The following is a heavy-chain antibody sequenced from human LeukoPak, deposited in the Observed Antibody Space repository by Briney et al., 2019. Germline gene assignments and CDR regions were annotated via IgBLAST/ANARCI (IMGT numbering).Heavy chain of an antibody. Sequence: GGSLRLSCAASGFTFSDSWMSWVGQAPGKGRGGVANMNQDGSEKDYVDSVKGRFTISRDNARNSLYLQMGSLRAEDTAVYYCATYTHWVAGDVWGQGTTVTVSS. V-gene: IGHV3-7*01. D-gene: IGHD3-16*01. J-gene: IGHJ6*02. CDR2: MNQDGSEK. CDR1: GFTFSDSW. CDR3: ATYTHWVAGDV.